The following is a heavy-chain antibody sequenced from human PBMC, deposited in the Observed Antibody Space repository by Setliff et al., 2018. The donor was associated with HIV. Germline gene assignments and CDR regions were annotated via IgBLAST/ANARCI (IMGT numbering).Heavy chain of an antibody. CDR1: GFSLSNTTMG. J-gene: IGHJ3*01. CDR3: ARRRGLAVADAFDF. D-gene: IGHD6-19*01. Sequence: GPTLVNPTETLTLTCTVSGFSLSNTTMGVSWIRQPPGKALEWLALIYWDDDKRYSPSLKSRLTLTKDTSKNQVVLTMTNMDPVDTATYYCARRRGLAVADAFDFWGQGTMVTVSS. V-gene: IGHV2-5*02. CDR2: IYWDDDK.